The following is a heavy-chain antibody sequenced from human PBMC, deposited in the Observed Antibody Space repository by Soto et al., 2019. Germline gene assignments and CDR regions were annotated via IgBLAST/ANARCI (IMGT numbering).Heavy chain of an antibody. D-gene: IGHD1-26*01. J-gene: IGHJ4*02. CDR2: IYHSGST. Sequence: SETLSLTCTVSGGSISSGGYSWSWIRQPPGKGLEWIGYIYHSGSTYYNPSLKSRVTISVDRSKNQFSLKLSSVTAADTAVYYCARGSHRRGHSGSIYYFDYWGQGTLVTVSS. CDR1: GGSISSGGYS. CDR3: ARGSHRRGHSGSIYYFDY. V-gene: IGHV4-30-2*01.